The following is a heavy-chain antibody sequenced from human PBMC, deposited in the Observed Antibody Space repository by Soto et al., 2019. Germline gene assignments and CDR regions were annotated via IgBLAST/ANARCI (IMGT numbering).Heavy chain of an antibody. V-gene: IGHV3-30*04. Sequence: PGGSLRLSCAASGFTCSRYAIHWVRQAPGKGLEWVAVISRDGSNKYYVDSVKGRFTISRDNSKNTLYLQMNSLRDEDTAVYYCARSRNSAVADSFDFWGQGTLATV. J-gene: IGHJ4*02. CDR1: GFTCSRYA. CDR3: ARSRNSAVADSFDF. D-gene: IGHD3-10*01. CDR2: ISRDGSNK.